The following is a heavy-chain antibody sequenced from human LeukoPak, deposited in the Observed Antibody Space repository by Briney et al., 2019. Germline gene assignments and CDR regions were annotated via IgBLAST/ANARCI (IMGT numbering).Heavy chain of an antibody. CDR3: ATDRSNERGMIVGY. Sequence: ASVKVSGEVSGYTLTEISMHWVRQAPGKGLEWMGGLDPEDGETIYAQKFQGRVTMTEDTSTDTAYMELGSLRSEDTAVYYCATDRSNERGMIVGYWGQGTLLTVSS. D-gene: IGHD3-22*01. V-gene: IGHV1-24*01. J-gene: IGHJ4*02. CDR2: LDPEDGET. CDR1: GYTLTEIS.